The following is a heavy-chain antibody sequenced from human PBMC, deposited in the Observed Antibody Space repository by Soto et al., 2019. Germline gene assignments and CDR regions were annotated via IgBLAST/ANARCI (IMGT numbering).Heavy chain of an antibody. CDR3: ARAPPDAYSSGSGHVFDH. CDR1: GGSISSANW. J-gene: IGHJ4*02. D-gene: IGHD3-10*01. V-gene: IGHV4-4*02. CDR2: IYHSGSN. Sequence: SETLSLTCAVSGGSISSANWWTWIHQSPSKGLEWIGEIYHSGSNNYNPSLKSRVSISLDKSKNQFSLTLRSVTAADTAMYFCARAPPDAYSSGSGHVFDHWGQGTLVTVSS.